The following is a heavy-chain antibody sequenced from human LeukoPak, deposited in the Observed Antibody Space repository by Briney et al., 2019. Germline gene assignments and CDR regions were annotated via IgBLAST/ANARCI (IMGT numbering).Heavy chain of an antibody. CDR3: AKNWNLDN. D-gene: IGHD1-1*01. CDR2: INFSGGST. Sequence: GGSLRLSCAASGFTFSSYAMSWVRQAPGQGLECVSAINFSGGSTYYADSVKGRFTISRDSSKNTLYLQMISLRVDDTAVYYCAKNWNLDNWGQGTLVTVSS. CDR1: GFTFSSYA. J-gene: IGHJ4*02. V-gene: IGHV3-23*01.